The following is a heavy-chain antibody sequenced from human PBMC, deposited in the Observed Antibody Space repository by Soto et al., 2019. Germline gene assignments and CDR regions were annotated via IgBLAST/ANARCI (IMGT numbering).Heavy chain of an antibody. CDR2: INHSGST. V-gene: IGHV4-34*01. Sequence: QVQLQQWGAGLLKPSETLSLTCAVYGGSFSGYYWSWIRQPPGTGLEWIGEINHSGSTNYNPSLKSRVTISVDTSNNQFSLKLSSVTAADTAVYYCARYPMVRVATQNWLGPWGQGPLVTVSS. D-gene: IGHD3-10*01. J-gene: IGHJ5*02. CDR1: GGSFSGYY. CDR3: ARYPMVRVATQNWLGP.